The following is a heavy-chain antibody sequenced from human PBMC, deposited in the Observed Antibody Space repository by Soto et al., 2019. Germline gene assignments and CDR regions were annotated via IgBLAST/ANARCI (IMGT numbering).Heavy chain of an antibody. CDR3: AKGNSGYDLFFDY. V-gene: IGHV3-23*01. Sequence: EVQLLESGGGLVQPGGSLRLSCAASGFTFSSYAMSWVRQAPGKGLEWVSAISGSGGSTYYADSMKGRFTISRDNSKNTLYLQMNSLRAEDTAVYYCAKGNSGYDLFFDYWGQGTLVTVSS. CDR2: ISGSGGST. CDR1: GFTFSSYA. D-gene: IGHD5-12*01. J-gene: IGHJ4*02.